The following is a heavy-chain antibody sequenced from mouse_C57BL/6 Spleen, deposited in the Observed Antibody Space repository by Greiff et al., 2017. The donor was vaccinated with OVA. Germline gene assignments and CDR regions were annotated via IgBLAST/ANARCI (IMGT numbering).Heavy chain of an antibody. J-gene: IGHJ1*03. CDR1: GYTFTDYY. Sequence: EVQRVESGPVLVKPGASVKMSCKASGYTFTDYYMNWVKQSHGKSLEWIGVINPYNGGTSYNQKFKGKATLTVDKSSSTAYMELNSLTSEDSAVYYCARRKPYGNSWYFEVWGTGTTVTVSS. D-gene: IGHD2-1*01. V-gene: IGHV1-19*01. CDR2: INPYNGGT. CDR3: ARRKPYGNSWYFEV.